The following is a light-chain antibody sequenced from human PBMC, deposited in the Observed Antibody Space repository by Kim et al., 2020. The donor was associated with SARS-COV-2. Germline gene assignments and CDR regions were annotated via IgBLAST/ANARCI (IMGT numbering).Light chain of an antibody. CDR3: QQYNNVPRT. J-gene: IGKJ1*01. CDR1: QDISNY. Sequence: ASVGDRITITCQASQDISNYLTWYQQKPGRAPKLLIYDASNLETGVPSRFSGRGSGTHFTFTISSLQPEDIATYYCQQYNNVPRTFGQGTKVDIK. V-gene: IGKV1-33*01. CDR2: DAS.